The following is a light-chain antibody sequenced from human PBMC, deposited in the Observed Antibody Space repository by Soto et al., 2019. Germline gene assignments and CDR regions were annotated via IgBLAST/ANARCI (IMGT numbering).Light chain of an antibody. CDR1: QSVSSSY. V-gene: IGKV3-20*01. Sequence: EIVLTQSPGTLSLSPGERATLSCRASQSVSSSYLTWYQQKYGQAPRLLIHGASNRATGIPNRFSGSGSGTDFTLTISRLEPEDFAVYYCQHYGTSPGYTFGQGTKLEIK. J-gene: IGKJ2*01. CDR2: GAS. CDR3: QHYGTSPGYT.